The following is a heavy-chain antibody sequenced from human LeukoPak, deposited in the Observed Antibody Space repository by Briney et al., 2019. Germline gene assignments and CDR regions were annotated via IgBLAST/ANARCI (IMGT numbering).Heavy chain of an antibody. CDR2: ISGSGGST. Sequence: GGSLTLSCAASGFTFSDYAMSWVRQAPGKGLEWVSAISGSGGSTYYADSVKGRFTISRDNSKNTLYLQMNSLRAEDTAVYYCAKDPPPSGWMYYYYYGMDVWGQGTTVTVSS. D-gene: IGHD2-2*03. CDR1: GFTFSDYA. V-gene: IGHV3-23*01. CDR3: AKDPPPSGWMYYYYYGMDV. J-gene: IGHJ6*02.